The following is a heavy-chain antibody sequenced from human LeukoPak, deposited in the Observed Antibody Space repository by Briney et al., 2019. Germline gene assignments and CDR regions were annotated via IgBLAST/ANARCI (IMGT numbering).Heavy chain of an antibody. CDR2: ISSSTSTI. Sequence: PGGSLRLSCAASGFTFSSYSMNWVRQAPGKGLEWVSYISSSTSTIYYADSVKGRFTISRDNAKNSLYLQMNSLRAEDTAVYYCARDQGVAGYVIAYWGQGTLVTVSS. CDR3: ARDQGVAGYVIAY. D-gene: IGHD6-19*01. CDR1: GFTFSSYS. J-gene: IGHJ4*02. V-gene: IGHV3-48*04.